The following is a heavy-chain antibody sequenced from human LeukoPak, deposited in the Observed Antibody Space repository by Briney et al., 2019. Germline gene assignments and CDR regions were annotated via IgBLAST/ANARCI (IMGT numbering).Heavy chain of an antibody. V-gene: IGHV3-21*01. CDR3: VTGWTDTAMVPYYFDY. CDR1: GFTFSSYS. CDR2: ISSSSSYI. J-gene: IGHJ4*02. D-gene: IGHD5-18*01. Sequence: GGSLRLSCAASGFTFSSYSMNWVRQAPGKGREWVSSISSSSSYIYYADSVKGRFTISRDNSKNTLYLQMNSLRAEDTAVYYCVTGWTDTAMVPYYFDYWGQGTLVTVSS.